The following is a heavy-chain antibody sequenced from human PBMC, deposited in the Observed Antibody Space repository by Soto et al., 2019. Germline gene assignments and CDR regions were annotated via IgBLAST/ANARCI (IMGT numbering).Heavy chain of an antibody. V-gene: IGHV4-59*08. J-gene: IGHJ6*03. CDR2: TFFSGST. CDR1: GGSISIYF. Sequence: QVQLQESDPGLVKPSETLSLTCNVSGGSISIYFWIWIRQPPGKGLEWIGSTFFSGSTNYNPSLKSRVTMSLDTSKNQFSLKVTSVTAADTAVYYCASRTGTQYYYMDVWGKGTTVTVSS. D-gene: IGHD1-1*01. CDR3: ASRTGTQYYYMDV.